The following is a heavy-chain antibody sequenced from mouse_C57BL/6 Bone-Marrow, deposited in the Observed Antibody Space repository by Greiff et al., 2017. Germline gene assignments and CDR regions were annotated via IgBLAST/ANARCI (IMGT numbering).Heavy chain of an antibody. Sequence: EVNVVESGGGLVQPGGSLSLSCAASGFTFTDYYMSWVRQPPGKALEWLGFIRNKANGYTTEYSASVKGRFTISRDNSQSILYLQMNALRAEDSATYYYARYIRHYYAMDYWGQGTSVTVSS. J-gene: IGHJ4*01. D-gene: IGHD2-12*01. V-gene: IGHV7-3*01. CDR2: IRNKANGYTT. CDR3: ARYIRHYYAMDY. CDR1: GFTFTDYY.